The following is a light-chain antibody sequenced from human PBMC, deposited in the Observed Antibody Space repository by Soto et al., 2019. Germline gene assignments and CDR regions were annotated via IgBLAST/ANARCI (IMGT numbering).Light chain of an antibody. Sequence: EIVMTQSPATLSVSPGERATLSCRASQSVSSNLAWYQQKLGQSPRLLIHGASTRATGIPARFSGSGSGTEFTLNIGSLQSEDFAVYYCQQYNNWPPEVTFGPGTKVDIK. CDR1: QSVSSN. CDR2: GAS. V-gene: IGKV3-15*01. CDR3: QQYNNWPPEVT. J-gene: IGKJ3*01.